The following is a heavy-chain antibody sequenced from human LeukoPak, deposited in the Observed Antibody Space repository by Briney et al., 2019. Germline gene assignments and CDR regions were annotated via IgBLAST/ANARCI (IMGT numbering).Heavy chain of an antibody. CDR2: ISGSGGST. J-gene: IGHJ4*02. CDR3: AKDLRIAAAAKDQYGY. V-gene: IGHV3-23*01. Sequence: GGSLRPSCAASGFTFSSYAMSWVRQAPGKGLEWVSDISGSGGSTYYADSVKGRFTISRDNSKNTLYLQMNSLRAEDTAVYYCAKDLRIAAAAKDQYGYWGQGTLVTVSS. D-gene: IGHD6-13*01. CDR1: GFTFSSYA.